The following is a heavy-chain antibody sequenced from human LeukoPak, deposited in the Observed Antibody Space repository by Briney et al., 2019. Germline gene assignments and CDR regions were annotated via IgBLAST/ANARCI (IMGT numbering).Heavy chain of an antibody. Sequence: SETLSLTCTVSGGSISSSSYYWGWIRQPPGKGLEWIGSIYYSGSTYYNPSLKSRVTISVDTSKNQFSLKLSSVTAADTAVYYCARLMVRGVISDAFDIWGQGTMVTVSS. CDR2: IYYSGST. J-gene: IGHJ3*02. CDR3: ARLMVRGVISDAFDI. D-gene: IGHD3-10*01. V-gene: IGHV4-39*07. CDR1: GGSISSSSYY.